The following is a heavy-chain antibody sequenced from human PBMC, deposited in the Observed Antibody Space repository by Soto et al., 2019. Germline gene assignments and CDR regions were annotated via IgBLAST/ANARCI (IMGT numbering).Heavy chain of an antibody. CDR2: ISHDGSEK. J-gene: IGHJ4*02. CDR3: ARESEDLTSNFDY. CDR1: GLTFSNFG. V-gene: IGHV3-30*03. Sequence: GGSLRLACAASGLTFSNFGMNWVRQAPGKGLEWVAVISHDGSEKYYADSVKGRFTISRDNFKNTLFLQMDSLRAEDTAVYYCARESEDLTSNFDYWGQGTLVTVSS.